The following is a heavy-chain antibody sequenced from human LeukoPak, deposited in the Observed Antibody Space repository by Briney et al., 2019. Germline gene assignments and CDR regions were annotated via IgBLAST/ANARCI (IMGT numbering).Heavy chain of an antibody. D-gene: IGHD1-14*01. Sequence: SGTLSLTCALYGGSCSGYYWSWIRQPPGKGLEWIGEINHSGSTNYNPSLKSRVTISVDTSKNQFSLKLSSVTAADTAVYYCASGRYIIFFWGQGTMVTVSS. CDR1: GGSCSGYY. J-gene: IGHJ3*01. CDR3: ASGRYIIFF. CDR2: INHSGST. V-gene: IGHV4-34*01.